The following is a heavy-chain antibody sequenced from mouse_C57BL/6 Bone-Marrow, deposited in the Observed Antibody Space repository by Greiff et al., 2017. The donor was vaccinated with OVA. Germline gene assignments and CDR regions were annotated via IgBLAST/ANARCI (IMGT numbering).Heavy chain of an antibody. CDR1: GYTFTDYY. CDR2: INPYNGGT. V-gene: IGHV1-19*01. J-gene: IGHJ2*01. Sequence: VQLKESGPVLVKPGASVKMSCKASGYTFTDYYMNWVKQSHGKSLEWIGVINPYNGGTSYNQKFKGKATLTVDKSSSTAYMELNSLTSEDSAVYYCARMGELRYFDYWGQGTTLTVSS. CDR3: ARMGELRYFDY. D-gene: IGHD1-1*01.